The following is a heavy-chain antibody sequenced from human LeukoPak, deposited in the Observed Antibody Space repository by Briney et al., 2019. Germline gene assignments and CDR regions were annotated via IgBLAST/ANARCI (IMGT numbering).Heavy chain of an antibody. CDR2: ITGRGGNT. CDR1: GFAVSIYA. CDR3: AKLIPPVDCSSTSCYGFDY. J-gene: IGHJ4*02. D-gene: IGHD2-2*01. Sequence: PGGSLTLSCAASGFAVSIYAMTWVRQPPGKGLEWVSAITGRGGNTYYPDSVKGRFTISRDNSKNTLYLQMNSLRAEDTAVYYCAKLIPPVDCSSTSCYGFDYWGQGTLVTVSS. V-gene: IGHV3-23*01.